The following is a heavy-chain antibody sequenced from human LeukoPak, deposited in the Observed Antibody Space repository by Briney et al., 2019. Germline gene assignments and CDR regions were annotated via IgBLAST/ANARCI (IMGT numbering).Heavy chain of an antibody. CDR1: GFTFSSYA. J-gene: IGHJ4*02. CDR3: AKGVTPVISLQFFDY. V-gene: IGHV3-23*01. D-gene: IGHD4-17*01. Sequence: PGGSLRLSCAASGFTFSSYAMSWVRQAPGKGLEWVSSISGSGLNTYYADSVKGRFTISRDKSKNTLYLQVNSLRAEDTAVYYCAKGVTPVISLQFFDYWGQGTLITVSS. CDR2: ISGSGLNT.